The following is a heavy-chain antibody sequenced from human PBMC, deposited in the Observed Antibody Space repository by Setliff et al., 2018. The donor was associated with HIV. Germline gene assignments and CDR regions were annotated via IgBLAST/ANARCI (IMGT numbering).Heavy chain of an antibody. CDR3: TKDHLSGWASDC. Sequence: PGGSLRLSCAASGITFSNSWMSWVRQAPGKGLEWVANMNQDGSEKHYAASVKGRFTISRDNAKNSLFLQMSSLRVDDTAIYYCTKDHLSGWASDCWGQGTLVTVSS. CDR2: MNQDGSEK. V-gene: IGHV3-7*01. CDR1: GITFSNSW. J-gene: IGHJ4*02. D-gene: IGHD6-19*01.